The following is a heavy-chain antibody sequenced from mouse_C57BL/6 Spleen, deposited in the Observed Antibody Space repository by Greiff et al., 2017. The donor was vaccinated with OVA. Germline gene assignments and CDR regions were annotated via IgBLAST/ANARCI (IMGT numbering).Heavy chain of an antibody. V-gene: IGHV1-64*01. Sequence: QVQLQQPGAELVKPGASVKLSCKASGYTFTSYWMHWVKQRPGQGLEWIGMIHPYSGSTNYNEKFKSKATLTVDKSSSTAYMQLSSLTSEDSAVYYCVSYYSNPFSYWGQGTLVTVSA. CDR1: GYTFTSYW. CDR2: IHPYSGST. D-gene: IGHD2-5*01. CDR3: VSYYSNPFSY. J-gene: IGHJ3*01.